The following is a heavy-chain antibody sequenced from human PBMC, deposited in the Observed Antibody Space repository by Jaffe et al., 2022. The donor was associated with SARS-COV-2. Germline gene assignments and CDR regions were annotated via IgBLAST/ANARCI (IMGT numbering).Heavy chain of an antibody. D-gene: IGHD1-26*01. CDR3: TRPGIVGAYLSYY. V-gene: IGHV3-73*01. Sequence: EVQLVESGGGLVQPGGSLKLSCAASGFTFSGSAMHWVRQASGKGLEWVGRIRSKANSYATAYAASVKGRFTISRDDSKNTAYLQMNSLKTEDTAVYYCTRPGIVGAYLSYYWGQGTLVTVSS. CDR2: IRSKANSYAT. J-gene: IGHJ4*02. CDR1: GFTFSGSA.